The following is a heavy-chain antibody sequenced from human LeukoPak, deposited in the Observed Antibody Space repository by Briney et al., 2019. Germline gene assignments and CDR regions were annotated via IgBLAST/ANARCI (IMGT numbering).Heavy chain of an antibody. Sequence: NPGGSLRLSCVLSGLTFSDAWMSWVRQAPGKGLEWVGRIRNDRITDYAAPVQGRFSISRDNSKNTFYLQMNSLRTEDTGMYFCARTATIFTVNYWGEGSLVTVSS. CDR3: ARTATIFTVNY. V-gene: IGHV3-15*01. D-gene: IGHD5-12*01. J-gene: IGHJ4*02. CDR2: IRNDRIT. CDR1: GLTFSDAW.